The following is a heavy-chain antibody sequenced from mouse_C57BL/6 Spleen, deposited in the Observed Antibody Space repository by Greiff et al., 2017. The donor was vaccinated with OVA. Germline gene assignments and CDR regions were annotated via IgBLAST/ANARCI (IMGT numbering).Heavy chain of an antibody. Sequence: VQLKESVAELVRPGASVKLSCTASGFNIKNTYMHWVKQRPEQGLEWIGRIDPANGNTKYAPKFQGKATITADTSSNTAYLQLSSLTSEDTAIYYCARDLYYGSSYYAMDYWGQGTSVTVSS. J-gene: IGHJ4*01. CDR1: GFNIKNTY. D-gene: IGHD1-1*01. CDR2: IDPANGNT. V-gene: IGHV14-3*01. CDR3: ARDLYYGSSYYAMDY.